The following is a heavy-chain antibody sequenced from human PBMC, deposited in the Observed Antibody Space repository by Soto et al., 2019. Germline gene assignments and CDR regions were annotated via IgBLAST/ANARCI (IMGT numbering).Heavy chain of an antibody. J-gene: IGHJ4*02. D-gene: IGHD3-22*01. CDR2: IYYSGST. CDR1: GGSISSSSYY. Sequence: QLQLQESGPGLVKPSETLSLTCTVSGGSISSSSYYWGWIRQPPGKGLEWIGSIYYSGSTYYNPSLKSRVTVSVDTSKNQFSLKLRSVTAADAAVYYCATTQAIVVVIPWDYWGQGTLVTVAS. CDR3: ATTQAIVVVIPWDY. V-gene: IGHV4-39*01.